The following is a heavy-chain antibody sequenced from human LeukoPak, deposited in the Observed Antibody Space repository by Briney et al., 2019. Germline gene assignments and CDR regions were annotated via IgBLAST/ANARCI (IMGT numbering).Heavy chain of an antibody. Sequence: GGSLRLSCAASGFTFSDYYMSWLRQAPGKGLEWVSYISSSSSYTNYADSVKGRFTISRDNAKNSLYLQMNSLRAEDTAVYYCAREKSGTTSYYFDYWGQGTLVTVSS. D-gene: IGHD1-1*01. CDR3: AREKSGTTSYYFDY. CDR1: GFTFSDYY. CDR2: ISSSSSYT. V-gene: IGHV3-11*06. J-gene: IGHJ4*02.